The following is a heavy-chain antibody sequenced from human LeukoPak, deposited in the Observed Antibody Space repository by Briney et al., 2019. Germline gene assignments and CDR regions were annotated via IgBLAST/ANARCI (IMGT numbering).Heavy chain of an antibody. CDR1: GFTFSSYG. J-gene: IGHJ4*02. D-gene: IGHD3-22*01. CDR3: ARGPYDNSGYRFDY. Sequence: GGFLRLSCAASGFTFSSYGMHWVRQAPGKGLEWVAFIRYDGSNKYYADSVKGRFTISRDNSKNTLYLQMNSLRAEDTAVYYCARGPYDNSGYRFDYWGQGTLVTVSS. V-gene: IGHV3-30*02. CDR2: IRYDGSNK.